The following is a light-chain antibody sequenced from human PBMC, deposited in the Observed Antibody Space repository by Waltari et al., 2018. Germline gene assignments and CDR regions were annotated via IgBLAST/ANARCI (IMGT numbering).Light chain of an antibody. Sequence: DIVMTKHPDSLPVSLAERATITCKSSQSVLYSSNNKNYLAWYQQKPGQSPKLLIYWASTRESGVPDRFSGSGSGTDFTLTISSLQAEDVAVYYCQQYYSTPLTFGGGTKVEIK. V-gene: IGKV4-1*01. CDR3: QQYYSTPLT. CDR2: WAS. CDR1: QSVLYSSNNKNY. J-gene: IGKJ4*01.